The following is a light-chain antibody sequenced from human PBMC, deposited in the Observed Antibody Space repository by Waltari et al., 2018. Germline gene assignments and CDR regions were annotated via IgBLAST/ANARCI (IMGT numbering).Light chain of an antibody. CDR1: QKISSY. V-gene: IGKV1-39*01. CDR2: DAS. J-gene: IGKJ1*01. Sequence: DTQMTQSPSSLAASVEDKDTNTCRASQKISSYLNWYQQKPGTAPRLLIYDASRLQSEVPSRFSGSGSGTDFTLTSSRLQPEDFGTYYCQQTYTTPRTFGQGTKVETK. CDR3: QQTYTTPRT.